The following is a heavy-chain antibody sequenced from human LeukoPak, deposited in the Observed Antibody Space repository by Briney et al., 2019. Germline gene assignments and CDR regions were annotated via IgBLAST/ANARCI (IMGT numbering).Heavy chain of an antibody. Sequence: ASVKVSCKASGYTFTGCYMHWVRQAPGQGLEWMGRINPNSGGTNYAQKFQGRVTMTRDTSTSTVYMELSSLRSEDTAVYYCARETRGSNVVVVAATAHFQHWGQGTLVTVSS. J-gene: IGHJ1*01. CDR3: ARETRGSNVVVVAATAHFQH. CDR2: INPNSGGT. CDR1: GYTFTGCY. V-gene: IGHV1-2*06. D-gene: IGHD2-15*01.